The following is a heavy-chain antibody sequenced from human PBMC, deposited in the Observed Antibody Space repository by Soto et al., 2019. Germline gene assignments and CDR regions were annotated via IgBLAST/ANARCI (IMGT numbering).Heavy chain of an antibody. CDR2: ISGSGGST. J-gene: IGHJ4*02. Sequence: LRLSCAASGFTFSSYAMSWVRQAPGKGLEWVSAISGSGGSTYYADSVKGRFTISRDNSKNTLYLQMNSLRAEDTAVYYCAKDQSRFLWFGELLYFDYWGQGTLVTVSS. D-gene: IGHD3-10*01. V-gene: IGHV3-23*01. CDR3: AKDQSRFLWFGELLYFDY. CDR1: GFTFSSYA.